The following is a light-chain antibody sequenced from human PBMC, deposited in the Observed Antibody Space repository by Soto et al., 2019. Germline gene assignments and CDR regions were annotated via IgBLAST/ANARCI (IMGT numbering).Light chain of an antibody. CDR1: QSVSRF. CDR3: QQYDNWPPCT. Sequence: EIVMTQSPATLSVSPGERVTLSCRASQSVSRFLAWYQQRPGQAPRLLIYDTSTRATGVPARFSGSGSGTEFSLTISSLQSEDFALYYCQQYDNWPPCTFGQGTKLEVK. V-gene: IGKV3-15*01. J-gene: IGKJ2*02. CDR2: DTS.